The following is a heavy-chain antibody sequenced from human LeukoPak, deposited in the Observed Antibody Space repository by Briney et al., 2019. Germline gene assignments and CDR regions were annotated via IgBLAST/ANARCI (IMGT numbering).Heavy chain of an antibody. V-gene: IGHV3-74*01. CDR2: ISSDGST. CDR3: VRSFDY. CDR1: GFTFSVGW. Sequence: GGTLSLPYASSGFTFSVGWVQWFGQAAGKGLVWVSRISSDGSTIYADFVKGRFTISRDNAKNTLHLQMNSLRAEDMGIYYCVRSFDYWGQGTLVTVSS. J-gene: IGHJ4*02.